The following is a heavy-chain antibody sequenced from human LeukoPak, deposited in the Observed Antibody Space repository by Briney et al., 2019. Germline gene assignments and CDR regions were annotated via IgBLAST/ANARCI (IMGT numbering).Heavy chain of an antibody. CDR3: ARGVKTRIAAAGTNYFYMDV. J-gene: IGHJ6*03. CDR2: IYTSGST. CDR1: GGSISSGSYY. Sequence: SETLSLTCTVSGGSISSGSYYWSWIRQPAGKGLEWIGRIYTSGSTNYNPSLKSRVTISVDTSKNQFSLKLSSVTAADTAVYYCARGVKTRIAAAGTNYFYMDVWGKGTTVTVSS. D-gene: IGHD6-13*01. V-gene: IGHV4-61*02.